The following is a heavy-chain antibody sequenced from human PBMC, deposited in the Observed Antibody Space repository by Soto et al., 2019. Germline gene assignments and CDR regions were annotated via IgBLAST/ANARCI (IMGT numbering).Heavy chain of an antibody. V-gene: IGHV3-30*18. Sequence: QPGGSLRLSCAASGFTFSSYGMHWVRQAPGKGLEWAAVISYDGSNKYYADSVKGRFTISRDNSKNTLYLQMNSLRAEDTAVYYCAKDRQIRYFDWLLDYFDYWGQGTLVTVSS. CDR1: GFTFSSYG. D-gene: IGHD3-9*01. CDR2: ISYDGSNK. J-gene: IGHJ4*02. CDR3: AKDRQIRYFDWLLDYFDY.